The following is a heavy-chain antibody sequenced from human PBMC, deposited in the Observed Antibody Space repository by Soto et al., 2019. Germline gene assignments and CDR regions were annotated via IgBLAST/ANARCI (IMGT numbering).Heavy chain of an antibody. CDR3: ARRYGAGSYGYFQH. J-gene: IGHJ1*01. CDR1: GYSISSGYY. V-gene: IGHV4-38-2*01. CDR2: IFHSGST. Sequence: SETLSLTCGVSGYSISSGYYWGWIRQPPGKGLEWIGSIFHSGSTYYNPSLKSRVTISVDTSKNQFSLRLNSVTAADTAVYYCARRYGAGSYGYFQHWGQGTLVTVSS. D-gene: IGHD3-10*01.